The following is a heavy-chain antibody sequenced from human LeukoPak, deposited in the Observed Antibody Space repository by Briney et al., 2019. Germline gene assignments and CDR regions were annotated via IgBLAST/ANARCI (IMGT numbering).Heavy chain of an antibody. CDR3: AKDMGFLEWFDY. J-gene: IGHJ4*02. D-gene: IGHD3-3*01. V-gene: IGHV3-30*18. Sequence: GGSLRLSCAASGFTLSSYGMHWVRQAPGKGLEWVAVISYDGSNKYYADSVKGRFTISRDNSKNTLYLQMNSLRAEDTAVYYCAKDMGFLEWFDYWGQGTLVTVSS. CDR2: ISYDGSNK. CDR1: GFTLSSYG.